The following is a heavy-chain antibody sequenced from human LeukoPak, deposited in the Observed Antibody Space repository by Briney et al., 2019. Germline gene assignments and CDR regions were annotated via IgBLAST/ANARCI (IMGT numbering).Heavy chain of an antibody. CDR3: STTIRGWYGVGDY. Sequence: SETLSLTCTVPGGSISSSSYSWGWLRQPPGKGLEYIGSSSYSGSTYYNPSLKSRVTISVDTSKNQFSLNLNSVTAADTAVYYCSTTIRGWYGVGDYWGQGVLVTVSS. J-gene: IGHJ4*02. V-gene: IGHV4-39*01. CDR2: SSYSGST. CDR1: GGSISSSSYS. D-gene: IGHD6-19*01.